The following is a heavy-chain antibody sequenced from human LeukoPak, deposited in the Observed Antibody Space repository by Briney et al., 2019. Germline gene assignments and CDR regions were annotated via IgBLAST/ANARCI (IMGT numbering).Heavy chain of an antibody. CDR1: GGPSSGFF. V-gene: IGHV4-34*01. J-gene: IGHJ6*02. CDR3: ARVHFWDYYYYGMDV. CDR2: IDHSGST. D-gene: IGHD3-3*02. Sequence: SETLSLTCAVYGGPSSGFFWSWIRQPPRKGLEWIGEIDHSGSTSYNPSLKGRVTISVDASKNQFSLKLSSVTAADTAVYYCARVHFWDYYYYGMDVWGQGTTVTVSS.